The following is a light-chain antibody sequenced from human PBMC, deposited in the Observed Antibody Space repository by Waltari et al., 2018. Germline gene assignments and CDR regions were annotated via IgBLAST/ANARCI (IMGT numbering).Light chain of an antibody. V-gene: IGKV1-5*03. Sequence: DIQMTQSPSTLSASVGDRVTITCRASQSISSWLAWYQQKPGKAPKLLIYKASSLESGVPSRFSGSGSGTEFTLTISSLQPDDFATYCCQQYNNYPFTFGPGTKVDIK. CDR3: QQYNNYPFT. J-gene: IGKJ3*01. CDR2: KAS. CDR1: QSISSW.